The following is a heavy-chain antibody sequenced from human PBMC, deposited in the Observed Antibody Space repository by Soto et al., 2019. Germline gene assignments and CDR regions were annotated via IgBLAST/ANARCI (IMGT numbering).Heavy chain of an antibody. J-gene: IGHJ3*02. CDR1: GYTFTGYY. CDR3: ARARIAARQGAFDI. Sequence: QVQLVQSGAEVKKPGASVKVSCKASGYTFTGYYMHWVRQAPGQGLEWMGWINPNSGGTNYAQKFQGWVTMTRDTSISTAYMELSRLRSDATAVYYCARARIAARQGAFDIWGQGTMVTVSS. D-gene: IGHD6-6*01. V-gene: IGHV1-2*04. CDR2: INPNSGGT.